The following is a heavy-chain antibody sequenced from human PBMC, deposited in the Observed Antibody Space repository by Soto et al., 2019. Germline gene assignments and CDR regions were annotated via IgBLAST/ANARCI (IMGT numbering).Heavy chain of an antibody. D-gene: IGHD2-21*02. Sequence: PGGSLRLSCAASGFNFTNHWMHWVRQAPGKGLVWVSRITGDGKSKAYAESVKGRFAISRDNAKNTVYLQMNGLTVEDTAVYHFARESGDWPLNWFVPWGQGTLLTVSS. J-gene: IGHJ5*02. CDR3: ARESGDWPLNWFVP. CDR1: GFNFTNHW. CDR2: ITGDGKSK. V-gene: IGHV3-74*01.